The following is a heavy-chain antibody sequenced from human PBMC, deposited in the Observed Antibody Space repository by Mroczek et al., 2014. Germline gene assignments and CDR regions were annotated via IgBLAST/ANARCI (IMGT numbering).Heavy chain of an antibody. V-gene: IGHV4-4*07. CDR3: ARMNGDYATGGTWWYYYYGMDV. CDR2: IYTSGST. D-gene: IGHD4-17*01. CDR1: GGSISSYY. J-gene: IGHJ6*02. Sequence: QVQLQESGPGLVKPSETLSLTCTVSGGSISSYYWSWIRQPAGKGLEWIGRIYTSGSTNYNPSLKSRVTMSVDTSKNQFSLKLSSVTAADTAVYYCARMNGDYATGGTWWYYYYGMDVWGQGTTVTVSS.